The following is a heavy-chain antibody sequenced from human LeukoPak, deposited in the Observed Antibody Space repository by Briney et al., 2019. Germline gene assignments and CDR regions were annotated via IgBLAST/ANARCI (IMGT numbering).Heavy chain of an antibody. V-gene: IGHV4-34*01. Sequence: SETLSLTCAVYGGSFSGYYWSWIRQPPGKGLEWIGEINHSGSTNYNPSLKSRVTMSVDTSKNQFSLKLSSVTAADTAVYYCARSSGWYRVGYFDYWGQGTLVTVSS. CDR1: GGSFSGYY. CDR3: ARSSGWYRVGYFDY. J-gene: IGHJ4*02. D-gene: IGHD6-19*01. CDR2: INHSGST.